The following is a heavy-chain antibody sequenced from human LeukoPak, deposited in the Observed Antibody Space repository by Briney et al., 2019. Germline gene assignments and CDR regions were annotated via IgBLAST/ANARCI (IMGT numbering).Heavy chain of an antibody. V-gene: IGHV3-7*01. CDR2: IEQDGSEK. D-gene: IGHD3-22*01. CDR1: GFTFSSYW. CDR3: ARYLSYYYDSSGYYYSLLFDY. J-gene: IGHJ4*02. Sequence: GGSLRLSCAASGFTFSSYWMSWVRQAPGKGLEWVANIEQDGSEKYYVDSVKGRFTISRDNAKNSLYLQMNSLRAEDTAVYYCARYLSYYYDSSGYYYSLLFDYWGQGTLVTVSS.